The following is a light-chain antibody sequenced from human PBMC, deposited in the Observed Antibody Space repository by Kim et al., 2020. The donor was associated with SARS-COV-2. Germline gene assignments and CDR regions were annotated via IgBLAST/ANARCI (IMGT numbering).Light chain of an antibody. Sequence: DIVMTQSPDSLAVSLGERATINCKSSQSVLYSSNNKNYLAWYQQKPGQPPKLLIYWASTRESGVPDRFSGSGSWTDFTLTISSLQAEDVAVYYCQQCYSTPPTFGQGTKVDIK. CDR1: QSVLYSSNNKNY. V-gene: IGKV4-1*01. J-gene: IGKJ1*01. CDR3: QQCYSTPPT. CDR2: WAS.